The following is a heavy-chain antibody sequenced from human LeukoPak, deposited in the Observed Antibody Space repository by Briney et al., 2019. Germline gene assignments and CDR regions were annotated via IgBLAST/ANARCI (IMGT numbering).Heavy chain of an antibody. Sequence: SVKVSCKASGGTFSSYAISWVRQAPGQGLEWMGGIIPIFGAANYAQKFQGRVTITADESTSTAYMELSSLRSEDTAVYYCARSYSSGWYEEGYYFDYWGQGTLVTVSS. CDR1: GGTFSSYA. V-gene: IGHV1-69*13. CDR2: IIPIFGAA. CDR3: ARSYSSGWYEEGYYFDY. D-gene: IGHD6-19*01. J-gene: IGHJ4*02.